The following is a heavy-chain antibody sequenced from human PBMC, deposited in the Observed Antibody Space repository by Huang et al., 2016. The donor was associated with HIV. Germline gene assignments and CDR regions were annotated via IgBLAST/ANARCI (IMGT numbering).Heavy chain of an antibody. V-gene: IGHV3-48*01. Sequence: EVQLVESGGHLIQSGGSLRLSCAASGFTFSSFSMNWVRQAPGKGLEWVSHISSSGSIIHYADSVKGRFTISRDNARKSMYLQMDSLRAEDTALYYCARDVGRVAVTGGAADYWGQGTLVTVSS. J-gene: IGHJ4*02. D-gene: IGHD1-1*01. CDR2: ISSSGSII. CDR3: ARDVGRVAVTGGAADY. CDR1: GFTFSSFS.